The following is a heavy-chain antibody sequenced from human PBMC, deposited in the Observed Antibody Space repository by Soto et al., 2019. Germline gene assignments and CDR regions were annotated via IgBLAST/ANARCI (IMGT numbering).Heavy chain of an antibody. Sequence: GGSLRLSCAASGFIFSNYGMHWVRQAPGKGLEWVSLISNDGNKYYYADSVKGRFTISRDNSKNTLFLQMNSLRAEDTAVYYCAKDRRAGGNYGFYSDFWGQGALVTVSS. CDR1: GFIFSNYG. CDR2: ISNDGNKY. D-gene: IGHD1-7*01. J-gene: IGHJ4*02. V-gene: IGHV3-30*18. CDR3: AKDRRAGGNYGFYSDF.